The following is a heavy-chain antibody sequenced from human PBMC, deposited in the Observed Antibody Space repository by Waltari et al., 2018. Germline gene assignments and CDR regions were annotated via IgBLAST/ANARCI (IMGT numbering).Heavy chain of an antibody. CDR1: GFTFRSYG. CDR3: AKEREQLGLS. J-gene: IGHJ4*02. V-gene: IGHV3-30*02. Sequence: VQLVESGGGVVQPGGSLRLSCAASGFTFRSYGLHRVRQAPGKGLGWVAFIRYDGSNKYYADSVKGRFTISRDNSKNTLYLQMNSLRAEDTAVYYCAKEREQLGLSWGQGTLVTVSS. D-gene: IGHD6-6*01. CDR2: IRYDGSNK.